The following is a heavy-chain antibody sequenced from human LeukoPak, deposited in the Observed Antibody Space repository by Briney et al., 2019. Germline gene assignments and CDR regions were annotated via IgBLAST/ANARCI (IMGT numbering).Heavy chain of an antibody. CDR3: ARVTGDSSGYPLL. D-gene: IGHD3-22*01. CDR1: GGSISSYY. CDR2: IYYSGST. J-gene: IGHJ4*02. Sequence: SETLSLTCTVSGGSISSYYWSWIRQPPGKGLEWIGYIYYSGSTNYNPSLKSRVTISVDTSKNQFSLKLSSVTAADTAVYYCARVTGDSSGYPLLWGQGTLVTVSS. V-gene: IGHV4-59*01.